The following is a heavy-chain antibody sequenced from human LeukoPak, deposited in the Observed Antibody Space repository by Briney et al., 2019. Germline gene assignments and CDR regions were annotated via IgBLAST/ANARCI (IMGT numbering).Heavy chain of an antibody. CDR1: GFTFGSYG. Sequence: GGSLRLSXAASGFTFGSYGMHWVRQTPGKGLEWLAFIRYDGSNKYYADSVKGRFTISRDNSKNTLYLQMNSLRAEDTAVYYCAKSGPYGSGSYSLDYWGQGTLVTVSS. CDR3: AKSGPYGSGSYSLDY. CDR2: IRYDGSNK. J-gene: IGHJ4*02. V-gene: IGHV3-30*02. D-gene: IGHD3-10*01.